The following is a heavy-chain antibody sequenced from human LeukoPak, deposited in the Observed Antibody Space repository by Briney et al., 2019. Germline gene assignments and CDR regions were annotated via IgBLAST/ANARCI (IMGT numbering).Heavy chain of an antibody. J-gene: IGHJ4*02. CDR1: GFTFSNYW. V-gene: IGHV3-7*01. D-gene: IGHD3-3*01. Sequence: PGGSLRLSCAASGFTFSNYWMSWVRQTPGKGLEWVAKIKQSGSGKDYVDSVKGRFTISRDDAENSLYLQLNSLRAEDTAVYYCARELSGYFDNWGQGTLVTVYS. CDR3: ARELSGYFDN. CDR2: IKQSGSGK.